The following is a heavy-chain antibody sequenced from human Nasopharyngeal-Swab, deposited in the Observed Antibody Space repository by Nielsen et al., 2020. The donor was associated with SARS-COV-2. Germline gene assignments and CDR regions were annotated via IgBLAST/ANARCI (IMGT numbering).Heavy chain of an antibody. CDR2: ISSSSSYI. V-gene: IGHV3-21*01. CDR3: ARGGNSVY. J-gene: IGHJ4*02. CDR1: GFPFSSYS. D-gene: IGHD4-23*01. Sequence: CAVSGFPFSSYSMIWVRQAPGKGLEWVSSISSSSSYIYYADSVKGRFTISRDNAKNSLYLQMNSLRAEDTAVYYCARGGNSVYWGQGTLVTVSS.